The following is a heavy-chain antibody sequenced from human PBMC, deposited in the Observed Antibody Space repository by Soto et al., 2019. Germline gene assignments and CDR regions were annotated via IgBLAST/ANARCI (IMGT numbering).Heavy chain of an antibody. CDR1: GGSFSGYY. D-gene: IGHD3-16*02. J-gene: IGHJ4*02. Sequence: QVQLQQWGAGLLKPSETLSLTCAVYGGSFSGYYWSWIRQPPGKGLEWIGEINHSGSTNYNPSLKSRVTKTINTSKNQFSLKLSSGTAADTAVDYCARGAQDYIWGSYRYPDYWGQGTLVTVSS. CDR2: INHSGST. CDR3: ARGAQDYIWGSYRYPDY. V-gene: IGHV4-34*01.